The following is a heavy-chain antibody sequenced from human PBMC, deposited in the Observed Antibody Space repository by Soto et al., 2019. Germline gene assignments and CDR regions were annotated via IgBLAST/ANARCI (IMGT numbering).Heavy chain of an antibody. CDR3: AKRSSSSTFYY. J-gene: IGHJ4*02. CDR1: GFTFSSYA. Sequence: EVQLLESGGGLVQPGESLRLSCEASGFTFSSYAMSWVGQAPGKGLEWVSVISGSDDSTYYADSVKGRFTISRDNTKSTLYLQMNSLRAKDTAVYYCAKRSSSSTFYYWGQGTLVTVSS. V-gene: IGHV3-23*01. D-gene: IGHD6-6*01. CDR2: ISGSDDST.